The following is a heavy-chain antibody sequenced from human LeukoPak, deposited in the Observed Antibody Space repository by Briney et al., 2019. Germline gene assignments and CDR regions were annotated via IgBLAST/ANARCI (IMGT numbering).Heavy chain of an antibody. Sequence: SETLSLTCTVSGGSISSYYWSWIRQPPGKGLEWIGYIYYSGSTNYNPSLKSRVTISVDTSKNQFSLKLSSVTAADTAVYYCARENSNYGRGMDVWGQGTTVTVSS. D-gene: IGHD4-11*01. CDR2: IYYSGST. V-gene: IGHV4-59*01. CDR3: ARENSNYGRGMDV. J-gene: IGHJ6*02. CDR1: GGSISSYY.